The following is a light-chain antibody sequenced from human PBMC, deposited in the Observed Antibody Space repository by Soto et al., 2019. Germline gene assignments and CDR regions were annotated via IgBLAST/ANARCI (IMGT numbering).Light chain of an antibody. J-gene: IGLJ1*01. CDR1: SSDVGGYNY. Sequence: QSALTQPASVSGSPGQSITISCTGTSSDVGGYNYVSWYQQHPGKAPKLMIYGVSNRPSGVSNRFSGSKSGNTASLTISGLETEDEDDYSCSSFITSTALALCVFGTGTKLTVL. CDR3: SSFITSTALALCV. CDR2: GVS. V-gene: IGLV2-14*01.